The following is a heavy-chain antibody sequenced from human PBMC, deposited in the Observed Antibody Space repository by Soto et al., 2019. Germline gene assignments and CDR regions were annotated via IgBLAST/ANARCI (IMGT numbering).Heavy chain of an antibody. D-gene: IGHD3-10*01. CDR3: ARDRSSGSYHNWFDP. V-gene: IGHV1-69*08. Sequence: QVQLVQSGAEVKKPGSSVKVSCKASGGTFSSYTISWVRQAPGQGLEWMGRIIPILGIANYAQKFQGRVTITADKSTSTAYVELSSLRSEDTAVYYCARDRSSGSYHNWFDPWGQGTLVTVSS. J-gene: IGHJ5*02. CDR1: GGTFSSYT. CDR2: IIPILGIA.